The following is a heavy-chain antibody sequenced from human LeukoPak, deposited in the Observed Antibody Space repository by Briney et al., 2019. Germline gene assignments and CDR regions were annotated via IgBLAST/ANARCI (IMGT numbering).Heavy chain of an antibody. J-gene: IGHJ4*02. Sequence: PGRSLRLSCTPSGFTFDDYAMSWFRQAPGKGLEWVAFIRSKPYGGTTEYAASVKGRFTISRDNSKSIAYLQMNSLKTEDTAVYFCTRDLRGSSGFYYGFADSWGQGTLVTVSS. CDR1: GFTFDDYA. V-gene: IGHV3-49*03. CDR2: IRSKPYGGTT. CDR3: TRDLRGSSGFYYGFADS. D-gene: IGHD3-22*01.